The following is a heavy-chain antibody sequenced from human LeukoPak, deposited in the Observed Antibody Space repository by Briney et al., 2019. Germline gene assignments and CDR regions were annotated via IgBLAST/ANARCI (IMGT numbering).Heavy chain of an antibody. J-gene: IGHJ4*02. D-gene: IGHD6-19*01. V-gene: IGHV1-2*02. CDR1: GYTFTGYY. Sequence: ASVKVSCKASGYTFTGYYMHWVRQAPGQGLEWMGWINPNSGGTNYAQKFQGRVTMTRDTSISTAYMELSRLRSDDTAVYYCARDYSSGWYLGSGLHYFDYWGQGTLVTVSS. CDR3: ARDYSSGWYLGSGLHYFDY. CDR2: INPNSGGT.